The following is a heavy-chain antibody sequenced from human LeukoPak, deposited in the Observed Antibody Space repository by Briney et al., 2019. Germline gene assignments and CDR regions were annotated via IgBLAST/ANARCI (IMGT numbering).Heavy chain of an antibody. Sequence: GGSLRLSCAASGFTFSSYSMNWVRQAPGKGLEWVSGISWNSGSIGYADSVKGRFTISRDNAKNSLYLQMNSLRAEDMALYYCAKGVGASYYYYYMDVWGKGTTVTVSS. CDR2: ISWNSGSI. CDR3: AKGVGASYYYYYMDV. V-gene: IGHV3-9*03. CDR1: GFTFSSYS. D-gene: IGHD1-26*01. J-gene: IGHJ6*03.